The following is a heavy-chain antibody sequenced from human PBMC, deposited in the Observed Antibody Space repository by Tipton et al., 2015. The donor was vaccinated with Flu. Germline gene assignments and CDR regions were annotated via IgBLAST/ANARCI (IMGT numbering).Heavy chain of an antibody. D-gene: IGHD1-26*01. CDR1: GFTFSNAW. CDR3: TTLPSGSYYYSDY. V-gene: IGHV3-15*01. Sequence: SLRLSCAASGFTFSNAWMSWVRQAPGKGLEWVGRIKSKTDGGTTDYAAPVKGRFTISRDDSKNTLYLQMNSLKTEDTAVYYCTTLPSGSYYYSDYWGQGTLVTVSS. J-gene: IGHJ4*02. CDR2: IKSKTDGGTT.